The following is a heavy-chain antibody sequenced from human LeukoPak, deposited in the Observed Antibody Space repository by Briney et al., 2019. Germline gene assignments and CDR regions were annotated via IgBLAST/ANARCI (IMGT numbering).Heavy chain of an antibody. D-gene: IGHD3-3*02. CDR2: ISAYNGNT. J-gene: IGHJ6*03. CDR3: ARSFLAPYYYYYMDV. V-gene: IGHV1-18*01. Sequence: ASVKDSCKASGYTFTSYGISWVLQAPGQGLEWMGWISAYNGNTNYAQKLQGRVTMTTDTSTSTAYMELRSLRSDNTAVYYCARSFLAPYYYYYMDVWGKGTTVTVSS. CDR1: GYTFTSYG.